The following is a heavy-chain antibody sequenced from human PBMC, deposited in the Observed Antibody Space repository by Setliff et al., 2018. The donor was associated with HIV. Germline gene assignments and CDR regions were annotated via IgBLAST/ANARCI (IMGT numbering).Heavy chain of an antibody. J-gene: IGHJ4*02. V-gene: IGHV4-30-2*01. CDR3: ARGGSRGSWYWDY. CDR2: IYHSGNT. D-gene: IGHD6-13*01. Sequence: SETLSLTCTVSGGFISTGGYSWSWIRQPPGKGLEWIGYIYHSGNTYYNPSLKSRVFISVDRSKNHFSLRLSSVTAADTAVYYCARGGSRGSWYWDYWGQGTLVTVSS. CDR1: GGFISTGGYS.